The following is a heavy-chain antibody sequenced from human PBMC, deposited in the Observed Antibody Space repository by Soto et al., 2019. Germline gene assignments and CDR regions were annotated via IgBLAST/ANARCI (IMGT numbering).Heavy chain of an antibody. CDR2: INHSGST. CDR3: ARVISSVGATDNSLDP. Sequence: SETLSLTCAVYGGSFSGYYWSWIRQPPGKGLEWIGEINHSGSTNYNPSLKSRVTISVDTSKNQFSLKLSSVTAADTAVYYCARVISSVGATDNSLDPWGQGTLVTVSS. CDR1: GGSFSGYY. J-gene: IGHJ5*02. V-gene: IGHV4-34*01. D-gene: IGHD1-26*01.